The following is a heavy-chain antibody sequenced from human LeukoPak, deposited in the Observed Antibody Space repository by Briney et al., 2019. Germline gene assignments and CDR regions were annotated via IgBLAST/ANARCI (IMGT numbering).Heavy chain of an antibody. D-gene: IGHD1-26*01. J-gene: IGHJ4*02. CDR2: LIENGATT. V-gene: IGHV3-23*01. Sequence: GGSLRLSCAASGFTFSSHAMSWVRRAPGKGLEWVSGLIENGATTYYADSVKGRFTISRDNSRNTMYLQMNSLRVEDTAVYYCVKDYQVGNSPAFGDYWGQGTLVTISS. CDR1: GFTFSSHA. CDR3: VKDYQVGNSPAFGDY.